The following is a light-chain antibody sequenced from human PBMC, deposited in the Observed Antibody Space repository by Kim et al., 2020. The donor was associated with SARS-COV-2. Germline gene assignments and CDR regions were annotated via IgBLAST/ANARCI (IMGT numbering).Light chain of an antibody. Sequence: DVVMSQSPLSLPVTLGQPASISCRSSQSLVNSDGNTYLTWFQQRPGQSPRRLIYKVSNRDSGVPDRFSGSGSGTDFTLKISRVEAEDVGVYYCMQGTQWPYTFGQGTKLEI. CDR3: MQGTQWPYT. V-gene: IGKV2-30*01. J-gene: IGKJ2*01. CDR1: QSLVNSDGNTY. CDR2: KVS.